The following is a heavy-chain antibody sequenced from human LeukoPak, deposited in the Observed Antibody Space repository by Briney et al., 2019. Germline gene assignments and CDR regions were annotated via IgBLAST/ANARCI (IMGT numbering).Heavy chain of an antibody. Sequence: SGGSLRLSCTASGFTFSSYWMSWVRQTPGKGLEWVANIQQDGSEEYYVNSVKGRFTISRDNAENSLYLQMDSLRVEDTALYYCARSRAVTGTLFDYWGQGTLVTVSS. CDR2: IQQDGSEE. V-gene: IGHV3-7*01. D-gene: IGHD6-19*01. CDR3: ARSRAVTGTLFDY. CDR1: GFTFSSYW. J-gene: IGHJ4*02.